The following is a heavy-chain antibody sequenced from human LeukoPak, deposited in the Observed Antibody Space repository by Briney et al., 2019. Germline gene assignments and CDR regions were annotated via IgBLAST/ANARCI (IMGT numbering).Heavy chain of an antibody. Sequence: GVLRLSCAASGFTFSSYSMNWVRPAPGKGLEWVSSVSSSSSYIYYANSVKGRFTISRDNAKTSLYLQMNSLGVEDTAVYYCARWDRFHGVWGQGTLVTVSS. CDR2: VSSSSSYI. CDR1: GFTFSSYS. V-gene: IGHV3-21*01. CDR3: ARWDRFHGV. D-gene: IGHD1-14*01. J-gene: IGHJ4*02.